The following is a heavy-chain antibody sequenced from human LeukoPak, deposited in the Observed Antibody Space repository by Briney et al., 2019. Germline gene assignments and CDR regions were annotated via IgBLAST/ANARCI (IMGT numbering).Heavy chain of an antibody. D-gene: IGHD3-9*01. V-gene: IGHV4-31*03. Sequence: SQTLSLTCTVSGGSISRGGYRWGWIRQHPGKGLEWIGYIDYSGSTFYNPSLKSRLTMSIDTSKNQFYLKLSSVTAADTAVYYCARSGALTGYLYWGQGTLVTVSS. J-gene: IGHJ4*02. CDR2: IDYSGST. CDR1: GGSISRGGYR. CDR3: ARSGALTGYLY.